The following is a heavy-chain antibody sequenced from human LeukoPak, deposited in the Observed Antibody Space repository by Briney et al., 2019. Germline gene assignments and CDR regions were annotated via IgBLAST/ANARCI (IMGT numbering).Heavy chain of an antibody. CDR1: GGSISSGSYY. CDR3: ARRAIIGLYFDY. V-gene: IGHV4-61*02. D-gene: IGHD1-26*01. CDR2: IYTSGST. Sequence: PSETLSLTCTVSGGSISSGSYYWSWIRQPAGKGLEWIGRIYTSGSTNYNPSLKSRVTISVDTSKNQFSLKLSSVTAADTAVYYCARRAIIGLYFDYWGQGTLVTVSS. J-gene: IGHJ4*02.